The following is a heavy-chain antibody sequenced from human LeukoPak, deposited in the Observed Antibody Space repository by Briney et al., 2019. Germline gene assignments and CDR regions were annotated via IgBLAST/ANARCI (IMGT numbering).Heavy chain of an antibody. D-gene: IGHD3-16*01. J-gene: IGHJ4*02. Sequence: GGSLRLSCAASGFTVSSNYMSWVRQAPGKGLEWVSVIYSGGSTYYADSVKGRFTISRDNSKNTLYLQMNSLRAEDTAVYYCAKDRRGMGGRPIDYWGQGTLVTVSS. V-gene: IGHV3-66*02. CDR1: GFTVSSNY. CDR2: IYSGGST. CDR3: AKDRRGMGGRPIDY.